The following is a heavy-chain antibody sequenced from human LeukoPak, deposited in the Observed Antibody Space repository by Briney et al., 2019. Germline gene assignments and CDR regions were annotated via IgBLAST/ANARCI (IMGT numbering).Heavy chain of an antibody. V-gene: IGHV4-4*07. CDR1: GGSISSYY. Sequence: SETLSLTCTVSGGSISSYYWSWIRQPAGKGLEWIGRIYASGSTKYNPSLKSRVTMSLDTSKNQVSLRLNSVTAADTAVYYCARESAGYGYFDYWGQGTLVTVSS. CDR3: ARESAGYGYFDY. J-gene: IGHJ4*02. D-gene: IGHD3-10*01. CDR2: IYASGST.